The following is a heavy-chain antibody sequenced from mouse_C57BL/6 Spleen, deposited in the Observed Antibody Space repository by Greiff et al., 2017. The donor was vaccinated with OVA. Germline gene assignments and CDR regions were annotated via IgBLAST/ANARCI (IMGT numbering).Heavy chain of an antibody. CDR1: GYAFSSSW. Sequence: VQLQQSGPELVKPGASVKIPCKASGYAFSSSWMNWVKQRPGKGLEWIGRIYPGDGDPNYNGKLKGKATLTADTSYSTAYMQRSRLTSEDSAVYFCARSGAVVAPCDYWGQGTTLTVSS. D-gene: IGHD1-1*01. J-gene: IGHJ2*01. CDR2: IYPGDGDP. CDR3: ARSGAVVAPCDY. V-gene: IGHV1-82*01.